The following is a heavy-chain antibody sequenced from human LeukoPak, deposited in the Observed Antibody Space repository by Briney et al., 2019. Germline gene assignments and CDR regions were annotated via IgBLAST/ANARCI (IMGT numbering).Heavy chain of an antibody. CDR3: ARDPAMTFNRFDP. J-gene: IGHJ5*02. CDR1: GYSIGSGYY. V-gene: IGHV4-38-2*02. D-gene: IGHD2-21*02. CDR2: IYHSGTA. Sequence: SETLSLTCAVSGYSIGSGYYWAWIRQPPGKGLEWIASIYHSGTAYSNPSLQSRVTLSVDTSKNQFSLKVSSVTAADTAVYYCARDPAMTFNRFDPWGQGTLVTVSS.